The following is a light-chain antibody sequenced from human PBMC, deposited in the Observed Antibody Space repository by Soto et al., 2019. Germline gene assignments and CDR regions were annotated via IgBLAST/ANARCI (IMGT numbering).Light chain of an antibody. CDR3: QQFATSPRT. CDR2: GAS. Sequence: EIVMTQSPATLFVSPGEGASLSCRASQSVRSNLAWYQQKPGQPPRLLIYGASNRATDIADRFSGSGSGTDFTLTISGVEPEDFAVYYCQQFATSPRTFGQGTKVDIK. CDR1: QSVRSN. V-gene: IGKV3-20*01. J-gene: IGKJ1*01.